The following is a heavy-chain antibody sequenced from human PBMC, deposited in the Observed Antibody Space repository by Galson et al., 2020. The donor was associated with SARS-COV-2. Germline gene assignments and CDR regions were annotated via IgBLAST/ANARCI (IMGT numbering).Heavy chain of an antibody. Sequence: SQASETLSLTCAVYGGSFIDSYWSWIRQPPRKGLEWIGDITHSGRTNYNPSLKSRVTISVDTSKNQFSLKLSSVTAADTAVYYCARAAYDSSGYYYYYGMDVWGQGTTVTVSS. D-gene: IGHD3-22*01. CDR1: GGSFIDSY. CDR2: ITHSGRT. V-gene: IGHV4-34*01. CDR3: ARAAYDSSGYYYYYGMDV. J-gene: IGHJ6*02.